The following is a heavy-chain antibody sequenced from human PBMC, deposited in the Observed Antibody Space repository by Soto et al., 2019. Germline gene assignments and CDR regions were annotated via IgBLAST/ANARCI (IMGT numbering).Heavy chain of an antibody. J-gene: IGHJ4*02. D-gene: IGHD2-21*02. CDR3: AKGCLGQVTGVDY. V-gene: IGHV3-23*01. Sequence: EVQLLESGGGLVQPGGSLRLSCAASGFTFSNYAMTWVRQAPGEGLEYVSSISDSGGNTYYADSVKGRFTISRDNSKNTLYLQMNSLIVEDTAIYYCAKGCLGQVTGVDYWGQGTLVTVSS. CDR2: ISDSGGNT. CDR1: GFTFSNYA.